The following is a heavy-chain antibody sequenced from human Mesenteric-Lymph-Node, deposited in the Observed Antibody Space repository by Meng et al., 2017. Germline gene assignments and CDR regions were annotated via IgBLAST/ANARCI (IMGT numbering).Heavy chain of an antibody. CDR2: ISGSGVHK. CDR1: GFTFSDHV. Sequence: GESLKISCAASGFTFSDHVMSWVRLVPGEGLEWVSSISGSGVHKYYAASVKGRFSISRDNSKNTVSLQMSTLRAEDTAIYYCAKALKSGGYWFEGGSDHWGQGVLVTVSS. V-gene: IGHV3-23*01. D-gene: IGHD2-21*01. CDR3: AKALKSGGYWFEGGSDH. J-gene: IGHJ4*02.